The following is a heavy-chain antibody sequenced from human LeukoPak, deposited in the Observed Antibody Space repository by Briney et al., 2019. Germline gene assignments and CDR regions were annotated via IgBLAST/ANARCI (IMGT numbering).Heavy chain of an antibody. CDR2: IIPIFGTA. V-gene: IGHV1-69*05. D-gene: IGHD6-13*01. CDR1: GGTFSSYA. CDR3: ARDVVAAVSNWFDP. J-gene: IGHJ5*02. Sequence: GSSVKVSCKASGGTFSSYAISWVRQATGQGLEWMGGIIPIFGTANYAQKFQGRVTITTDESTSTAYMELSSLRSEDTAVYYCARDVVAAVSNWFDPWGQGTLVTVSS.